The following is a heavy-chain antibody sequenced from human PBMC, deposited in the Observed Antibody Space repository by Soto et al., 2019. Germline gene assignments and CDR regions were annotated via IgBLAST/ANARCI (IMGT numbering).Heavy chain of an antibody. CDR3: ARDMYDSSGGGGFYYYYGMDV. Sequence: SGPTLVNPTQTLTLTCTFSGFSLSTSGMCVSWIRQPPGKALEWLALIDWDDDKYYSTSLKTRLTISKDTSKNQVVLTMTNMDPVDTTTYYRARDMYDSSGGGGFYYYYGMDVWRQGTRVTVSS. D-gene: IGHD3-22*01. CDR1: GFSLSTSGMC. J-gene: IGHJ6*02. V-gene: IGHV2-70*01. CDR2: IDWDDDK.